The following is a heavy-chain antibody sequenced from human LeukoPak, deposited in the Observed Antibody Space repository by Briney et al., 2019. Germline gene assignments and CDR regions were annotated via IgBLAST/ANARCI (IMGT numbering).Heavy chain of an antibody. CDR2: IYYSGST. J-gene: IGHJ4*02. D-gene: IGHD5-18*01. CDR3: ARVGGYSYVYDY. CDR1: GGSISSYY. Sequence: SETLSLTCTVSGGSISSYYWSWIRQPPGKGLEWIGYIYYSGSTNYNPSLKSRVTISVDTSKNQFSLKLSSVTAADTAVYYCARVGGYSYVYDYWGQGTLVTVSS. V-gene: IGHV4-59*08.